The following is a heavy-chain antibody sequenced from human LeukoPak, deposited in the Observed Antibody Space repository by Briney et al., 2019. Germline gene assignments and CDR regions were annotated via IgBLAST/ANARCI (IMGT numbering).Heavy chain of an antibody. J-gene: IGHJ4*02. CDR1: GFTFSSYG. CDR2: IWYDGSNK. V-gene: IGHV3-33*01. D-gene: IGHD4-17*01. CDR3: ARDGGSYGAFDY. Sequence: PGGSLRLSCAASGFTFSSYGMHWVRQAPGKGLEWVAVIWYDGSNKYYADSVKGRFTISRDNSKNTPYLQMNSLRAEDTAVYYCARDGGSYGAFDYWGQGTLVTVSS.